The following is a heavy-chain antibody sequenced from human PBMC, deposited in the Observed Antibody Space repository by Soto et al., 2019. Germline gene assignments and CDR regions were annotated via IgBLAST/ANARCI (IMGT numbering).Heavy chain of an antibody. V-gene: IGHV1-46*01. CDR1: GYTFTSYY. Sequence: EASVKVSCKASGYTFTSYYMHWVRQAPGQGLEWMGIINPSGGSTSYAQKFQGRVTMTRDTSTSTVYMELSSLRSEDTAVYYCARDLYDYVWGSYQPPTNQYYYYYGMDVWGQGTTVTVSS. CDR3: ARDLYDYVWGSYQPPTNQYYYYYGMDV. CDR2: INPSGGST. J-gene: IGHJ6*02. D-gene: IGHD3-16*02.